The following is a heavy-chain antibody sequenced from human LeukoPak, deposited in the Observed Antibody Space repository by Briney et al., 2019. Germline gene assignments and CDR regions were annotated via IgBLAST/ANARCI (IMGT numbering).Heavy chain of an antibody. J-gene: IGHJ3*02. V-gene: IGHV4-39*01. Sequence: PSETVSLTCTVSGGSISSSSDYWGWIRQPPGKGLEWIGSIYYSGSTYYNPSLKSRVTISVDTSKKQFSLRLSSVTAADTAIYYCARQGAGGRAFDIWGQGTMVTAS. D-gene: IGHD1-26*01. CDR3: ARQGAGGRAFDI. CDR2: IYYSGST. CDR1: GGSISSSSDY.